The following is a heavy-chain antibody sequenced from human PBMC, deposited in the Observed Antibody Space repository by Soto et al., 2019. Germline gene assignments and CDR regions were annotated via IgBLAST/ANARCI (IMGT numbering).Heavy chain of an antibody. CDR3: PKTSFQLGLPFDY. D-gene: IGHD2-2*01. J-gene: IGHJ4*02. CDR1: GFTFSSYA. Sequence: EVQVLESGGGLVQPGGSLRLSCVASGFTFSSYAMSWVRQAPGKGLEWVSFVSGSGGSTDYADSVKGRFTISRDNSKSTLYLQLNSLRAEDTAMYYCPKTSFQLGLPFDYWGQGTLVTVSS. CDR2: VSGSGGST. V-gene: IGHV3-23*01.